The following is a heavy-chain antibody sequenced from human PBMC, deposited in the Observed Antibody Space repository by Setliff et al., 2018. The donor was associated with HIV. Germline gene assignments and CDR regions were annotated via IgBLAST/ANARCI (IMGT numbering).Heavy chain of an antibody. CDR1: DFSIGATSYY. Sequence: SETLSLTCNVLDFSIGATSYYWGWIRQPPGKGLQWIGSVYYNGDTKYNPSLKSRLVISVDKTKNQFSLMLNSLTVADTAVYYCARLGYYNLWSGYWTDAWGQGKSVTVSS. CDR2: VYYNGDT. CDR3: ARLGYYNLWSGYWTDA. J-gene: IGHJ4*02. D-gene: IGHD3-3*01. V-gene: IGHV4-39*01.